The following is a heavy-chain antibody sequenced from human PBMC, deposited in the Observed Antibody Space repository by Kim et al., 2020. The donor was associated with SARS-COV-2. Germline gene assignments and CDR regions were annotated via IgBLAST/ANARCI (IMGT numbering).Heavy chain of an antibody. CDR3: ARNEMSDITIFGVVSGKGAFDI. CDR2: IYYSGST. V-gene: IGHV4-61*01. J-gene: IGHJ3*02. Sequence: SETLSLTCTVSGVSVSSGSYYWSWIRQPPGKGLEWIGYIYYSGSTNYNPSLKSLVTISVDTSKNQFSLKLSSVTAADTAVYYCARNEMSDITIFGVVSGKGAFDIWGQGTMVTVSS. D-gene: IGHD3-3*01. CDR1: GVSVSSGSYY.